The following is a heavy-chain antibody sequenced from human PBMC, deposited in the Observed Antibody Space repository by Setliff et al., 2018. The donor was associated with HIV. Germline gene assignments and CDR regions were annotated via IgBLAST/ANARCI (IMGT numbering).Heavy chain of an antibody. Sequence: GESPTISCQCSGFNFLAHWIGWVRQVPEKGLEWMGIVYPGDSDTRYNPSFEGQVTVSADKTITTAYLQLTSLKASDTAMYFCARLPYYVSGGVFDHWGKGTLVTVSS. D-gene: IGHD3-10*01. CDR2: VYPGDSDT. V-gene: IGHV5-51*01. J-gene: IGHJ4*02. CDR3: ARLPYYVSGGVFDH. CDR1: GFNFLAHW.